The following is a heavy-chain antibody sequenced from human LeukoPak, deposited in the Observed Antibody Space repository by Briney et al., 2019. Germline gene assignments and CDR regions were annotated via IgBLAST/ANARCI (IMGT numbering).Heavy chain of an antibody. D-gene: IGHD3-10*01. V-gene: IGHV3-48*01. CDR2: ISSSSSTI. Sequence: PGGSLRLSCAASGFTFSSYEMNWVRQAPGKGLEWVSYISSSSSTIYYADSVKGRFTISRDNSKNTLYLQMNSLRAEDTAVYYCALEYYYGSGSYAYYYMDVWGKGTTVTISS. CDR1: GFTFSSYE. J-gene: IGHJ6*03. CDR3: ALEYYYGSGSYAYYYMDV.